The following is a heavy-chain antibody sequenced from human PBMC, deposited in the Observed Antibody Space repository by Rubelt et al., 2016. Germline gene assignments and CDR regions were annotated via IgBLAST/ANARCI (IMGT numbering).Heavy chain of an antibody. CDR2: INHSGRT. D-gene: IGHD3-3*02. CDR3: ASSMIWGADY. V-gene: IGHV4-34*01. CDR1: GGSFSGYY. J-gene: IGHJ4*02. Sequence: QVQLKQWGAGLLKPSETLSVTCAVYGGSFSGYYWSWIRQPPGKGLEWIGEINHSGRTNYNPSHKSRVTISVDTSKNQSSLNLSSVTAADTAVYYCASSMIWGADYWCQGTLVTVSS.